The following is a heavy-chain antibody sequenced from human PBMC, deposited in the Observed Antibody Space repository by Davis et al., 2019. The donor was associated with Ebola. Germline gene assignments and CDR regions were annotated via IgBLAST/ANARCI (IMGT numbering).Heavy chain of an antibody. Sequence: AASVKVSCKASGGTFSSYAISWVRQAPGQGLEWMGGIIPIFGTANYAQKFQGRVTITADKSTSTAYMELSSLRSEDKAVYYCARGSGYYGSGSFLRWGQGTLVTVSS. D-gene: IGHD3-10*01. CDR2: IIPIFGTA. CDR3: ARGSGYYGSGSFLR. CDR1: GGTFSSYA. J-gene: IGHJ4*02. V-gene: IGHV1-69*06.